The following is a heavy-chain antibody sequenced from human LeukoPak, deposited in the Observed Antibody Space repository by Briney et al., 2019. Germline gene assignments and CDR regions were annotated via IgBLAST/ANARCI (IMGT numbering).Heavy chain of an antibody. CDR2: IRINGRDT. J-gene: IGHJ5*02. CDR1: GFTFSEYS. CDR3: AKGGYTTCFDP. Sequence: GGSLRLSCAASGFTFSEYSMTWVRQAPGKGLEWVSNIRINGRDTYYTDSVKGRFTISRDNSKNTLYLEMNSLRAEDTAVYYCAKGGYTTCFDPWGQGTLVTVSS. D-gene: IGHD2-15*01. V-gene: IGHV3-23*01.